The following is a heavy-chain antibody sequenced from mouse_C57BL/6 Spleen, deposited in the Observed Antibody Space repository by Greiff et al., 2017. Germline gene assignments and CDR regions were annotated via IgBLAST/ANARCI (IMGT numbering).Heavy chain of an antibody. D-gene: IGHD2-13*01. CDR3: TRGDGDSSAH. CDR2: IDPETGGT. CDR1: GYTFTDYE. V-gene: IGHV1-15*01. J-gene: IGHJ3*01. Sequence: VQLQQSGAELVRPGASVTLSCKASGYTFTDYEMHWVKQTPVHGLEWIGAIDPETGGTAYNQKFKGKAILTADKSSSTASMELRSLTSEDSAVYYCTRGDGDSSAHWGQGALVTLSA.